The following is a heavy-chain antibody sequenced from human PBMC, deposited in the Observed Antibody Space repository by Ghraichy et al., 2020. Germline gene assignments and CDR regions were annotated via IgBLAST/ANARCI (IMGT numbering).Heavy chain of an antibody. D-gene: IGHD2/OR15-2a*01. Sequence: SVKVSCKVSGGRFSHYAISWVRQAPGKGLEWMGGIIPILSSVNYAERLRDRVTISADKSTTTAYMELSSLTFEDTAIYYCTRVDPVLNKRNQYYGMDVWGQGTTVTVSS. V-gene: IGHV1-69*10. J-gene: IGHJ6*02. CDR2: IIPILSSV. CDR3: TRVDPVLNKRNQYYGMDV. CDR1: GGRFSHYA.